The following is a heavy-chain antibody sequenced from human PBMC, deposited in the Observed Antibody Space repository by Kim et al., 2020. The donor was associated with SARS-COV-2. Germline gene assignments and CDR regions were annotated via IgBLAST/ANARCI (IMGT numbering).Heavy chain of an antibody. CDR3: ARQAFGIFWFGEFDL. CDR1: GGSINTSDFY. V-gene: IGHV4-39*01. J-gene: IGHJ5*02. D-gene: IGHD3-10*01. Sequence: SETLSLTCSVSGGSINTSDFYWGWIRQPPGKALVWIGSVFSKDGLTVYNPSLRSRLAMSIDTYKNQFALKLNSVTAADTAVSYCARQAFGIFWFGEFDLWRRGTLVTVSS. CDR2: VFSKDGLT.